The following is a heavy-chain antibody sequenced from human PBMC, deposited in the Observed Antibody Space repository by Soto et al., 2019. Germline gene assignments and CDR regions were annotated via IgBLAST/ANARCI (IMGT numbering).Heavy chain of an antibody. V-gene: IGHV4-59*01. CDR2: IYYRGST. J-gene: IGHJ4*02. CDR3: ARDSGGDDYFDY. CDR1: GGSISSYY. Sequence: SETLSLTCTVSGGSISSYYWTWIRQPPGKGLEWIGYIYYRGSTNYNPSLKSRVTISVDTSKNQFSLKLRSVTAADTAVYYCARDSGGDDYFDYWGQGTLVTVSS. D-gene: IGHD4-17*01.